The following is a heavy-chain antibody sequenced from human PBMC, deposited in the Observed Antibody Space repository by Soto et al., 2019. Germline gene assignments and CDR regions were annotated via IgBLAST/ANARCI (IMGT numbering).Heavy chain of an antibody. D-gene: IGHD2-2*01. V-gene: IGHV3-23*01. J-gene: IGHJ6*02. CDR2: ISGSGGST. CDR1: GFTFSSYA. Sequence: EVQLLEFGGGLVQPGGSLRLSCAASGFTFSSYAMSWVRQAPGKGLEWVSAISGSGGSTYYADSVKGRFTISRDNSKNTLYLQMNSLRAEDTAVYYCAKAGSKEGYYYYGMDVWGQGTTVTVSS. CDR3: AKAGSKEGYYYYGMDV.